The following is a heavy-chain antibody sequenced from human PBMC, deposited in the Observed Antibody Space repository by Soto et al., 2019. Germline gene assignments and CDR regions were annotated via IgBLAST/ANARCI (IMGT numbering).Heavy chain of an antibody. J-gene: IGHJ4*02. CDR3: SRSLNS. Sequence: VGSLRLSCAASGFTFSTYWMDWVRQTPGKGLEWVANINQDGSEKNYVDSVKGRFTVYRDNAKNSLYLQMSSLTAEDSALYYCSRSLNSWGQGTLVTVSS. CDR2: INQDGSEK. V-gene: IGHV3-7*01. CDR1: GFTFSTYW.